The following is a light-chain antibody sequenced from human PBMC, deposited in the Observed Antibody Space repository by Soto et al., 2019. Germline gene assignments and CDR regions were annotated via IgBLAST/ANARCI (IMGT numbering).Light chain of an antibody. CDR3: SSYAGSIWV. CDR2: EVS. V-gene: IGLV2-8*01. CDR1: SSDVGGYNY. J-gene: IGLJ3*02. Sequence: QSVLTQPPSASGSPGQSVTISCTGTSSDVGGYNYVSWYQQHPGKAPKLMIYEVSKRPSGVPDRFSGSKSGNTASLTVSGLLAEDEADYYCSSYAGSIWVFGGGTKLTVL.